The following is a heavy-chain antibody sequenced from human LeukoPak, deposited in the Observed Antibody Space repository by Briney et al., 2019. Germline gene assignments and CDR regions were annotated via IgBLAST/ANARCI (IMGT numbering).Heavy chain of an antibody. CDR2: IYYSGST. J-gene: IGHJ3*02. CDR3: ARDRYCGGNCTPGAFDI. V-gene: IGHV4-59*01. D-gene: IGHD2-21*02. Sequence: SETLSLTCTVSGGSISSYYWSWIRQPPGKGLEWIGYIYYSGSTNYNPSLKSRVTISVDMSKNQSSLKLSSVTAADTAVYYCARDRYCGGNCTPGAFDIWGQGTMVTVSS. CDR1: GGSISSYY.